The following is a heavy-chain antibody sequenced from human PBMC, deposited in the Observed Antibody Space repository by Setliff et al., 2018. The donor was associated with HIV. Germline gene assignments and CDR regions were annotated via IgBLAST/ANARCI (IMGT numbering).Heavy chain of an antibody. J-gene: IGHJ6*04. CDR1: GGPFSSTS. CDR3: ARDLHQPGYFYYVDV. CDR2: IYYSGNT. Sequence: PSETLSLTCTVSGGPFSSTSWSWIRQFPGQGLEWIGYIYYSGNTNYNPSLKSRVTISIDTSKNRFFLKLNSVTAADTAIYYCARDLHQPGYFYYVDVWGKGTAVTVPQ. V-gene: IGHV4-59*01. D-gene: IGHD3-16*01.